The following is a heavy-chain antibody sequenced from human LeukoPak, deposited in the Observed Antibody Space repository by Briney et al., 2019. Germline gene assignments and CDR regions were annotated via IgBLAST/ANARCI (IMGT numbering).Heavy chain of an antibody. CDR1: GYTFTGYY. V-gene: IGHV1-2*02. Sequence: GASVKVSCKASGYTFTGYYLHWVRQAPGQGLEWMGWINPDSGGTDYAQKFQGRVTMTRDTSISTAYMKLSRLTSDDTAVYYCARDYYGSGNNWFDPWGQGTLVTVSS. CDR2: INPDSGGT. D-gene: IGHD3-10*01. CDR3: ARDYYGSGNNWFDP. J-gene: IGHJ5*02.